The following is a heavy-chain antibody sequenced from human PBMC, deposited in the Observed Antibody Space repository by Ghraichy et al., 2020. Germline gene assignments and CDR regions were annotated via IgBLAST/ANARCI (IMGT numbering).Heavy chain of an antibody. CDR1: GFTLSNYW. D-gene: IGHD3-22*01. CDR2: IKQDGSEK. Sequence: RGSLRLSCTASGFTLSNYWMGWVRQAPGKGLEWVANIKQDGSEKHYVGSVEGRFTISRDNAKNSVYLQMTSLRAEDTAVYYCARAAYYYDRSDYWGRGTLVTVSS. J-gene: IGHJ4*02. CDR3: ARAAYYYDRSDY. V-gene: IGHV3-7*01.